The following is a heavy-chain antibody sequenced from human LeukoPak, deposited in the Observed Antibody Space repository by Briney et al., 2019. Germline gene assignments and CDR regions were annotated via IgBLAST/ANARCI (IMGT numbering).Heavy chain of an antibody. CDR1: GLSIGDNS. CDR3: ARGPNRWWVVSRNWGMDV. V-gene: IGHV3-43*01. J-gene: IGHJ6*02. Sequence: PGGSLRLSCAASGLSIGDNSMHWVRQLPGKGLEWVSLISWDESTTYYSDSVKGRFTVSRDSSKNSLYLQMNSLRTEDTALYYCARGPNRWWVVSRNWGMDVWGQGTTVTVSS. CDR2: ISWDESTT. D-gene: IGHD2-15*01.